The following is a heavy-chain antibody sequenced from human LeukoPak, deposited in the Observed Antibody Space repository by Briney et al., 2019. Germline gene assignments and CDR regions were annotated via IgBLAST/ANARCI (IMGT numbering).Heavy chain of an antibody. CDR2: ISSSSSYI. D-gene: IGHD3-10*01. V-gene: IGHV3-21*01. Sequence: PGGSLRLFCAASGFTFSSYSMNWVRQAPGKGLERVSSISSSSSYIYYADSVKGRFTISRDNAKNSLYLQMNSLRAEDTAVYYCARALWFGELLWNPGDYWGQGTLVTVSS. CDR3: ARALWFGELLWNPGDY. CDR1: GFTFSSYS. J-gene: IGHJ4*02.